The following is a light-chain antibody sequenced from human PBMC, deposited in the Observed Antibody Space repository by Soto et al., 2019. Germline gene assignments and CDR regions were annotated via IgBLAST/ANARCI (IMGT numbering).Light chain of an antibody. J-gene: IGKJ1*01. CDR3: QHYNNYWT. CDR1: QSISSW. CDR2: DAS. Sequence: DIQMTQSPSTLSASVGDRVTITCRASQSISSWLAWYQQKPGKAPKLLIYDASSLESGVPSRFSGSGSGTEFTLTISRLQPDDFATYYCQHYNNYWTFGQGTKVDI. V-gene: IGKV1-5*01.